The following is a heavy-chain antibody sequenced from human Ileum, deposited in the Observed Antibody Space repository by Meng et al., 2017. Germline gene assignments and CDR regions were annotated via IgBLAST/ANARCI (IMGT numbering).Heavy chain of an antibody. Sequence: GGSLRLSCAASGFTVSSNYISWVRQAPGKGLEWLSVIYSSGSTYYAGSLQGRFSISRDSSQNTVFLQMNSLGAEDTALYYCARALYHGIRGYYFDSWGQGTRVTVSS. D-gene: IGHD3-10*01. CDR2: IYSSGST. V-gene: IGHV3-53*01. CDR1: GFTVSSNY. CDR3: ARALYHGIRGYYFDS. J-gene: IGHJ4*02.